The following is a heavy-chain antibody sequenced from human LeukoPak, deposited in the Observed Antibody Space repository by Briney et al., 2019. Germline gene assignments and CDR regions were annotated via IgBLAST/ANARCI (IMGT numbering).Heavy chain of an antibody. J-gene: IGHJ6*03. CDR3: ARYQNYYYYMDV. V-gene: IGHV3-13*01. CDR2: IGTLHDT. Sequence: PGGSLRLSCAGSGYTFSDYDIHWVRQPTGKGLEWVSAIGTLHDTYYSDSVKGRFTISRENARDSVYLQMNSLRAEDTAVYYCARYQNYYYYMDVWGKGTTVTVSS. CDR1: GYTFSDYD.